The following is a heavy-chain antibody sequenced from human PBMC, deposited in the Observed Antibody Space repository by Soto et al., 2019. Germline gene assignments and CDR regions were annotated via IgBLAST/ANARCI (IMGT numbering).Heavy chain of an antibody. Sequence: SEALSLTCTVSGGSISSSSYYWGWIRQPPGKGLEWIGSIYYSGSTYYNPSLKSRVTISVDTSKNQFSLKLSSVTAADTAVYFCARQQYCGSSTCYDSLYYQYMDVWGKGTMVTVSS. CDR1: GGSISSSSYY. J-gene: IGHJ6*03. V-gene: IGHV4-39*01. CDR2: IYYSGST. D-gene: IGHD2-2*01. CDR3: ARQQYCGSSTCYDSLYYQYMDV.